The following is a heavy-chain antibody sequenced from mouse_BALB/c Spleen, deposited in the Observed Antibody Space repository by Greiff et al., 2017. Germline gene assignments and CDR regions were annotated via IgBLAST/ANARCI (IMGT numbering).Heavy chain of an antibody. J-gene: IGHJ2*01. V-gene: IGHV1-9*01. CDR3: ARWAGKGGVYYFDY. Sequence: QVQLQQSGAELMKPGASVKISCKATGYTFRSYWIEWVKQRPGHGLEWIGEILPGSGSTNYNEKFKGKATFTADTSSNTAYMQLSSLTSEDSAVYYCARWAGKGGVYYFDYWGQGTTLTVSS. D-gene: IGHD1-1*01. CDR2: ILPGSGST. CDR1: GYTFRSYW.